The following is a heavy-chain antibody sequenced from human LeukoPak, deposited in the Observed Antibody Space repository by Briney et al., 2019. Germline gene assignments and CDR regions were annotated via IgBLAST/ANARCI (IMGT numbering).Heavy chain of an antibody. V-gene: IGHV3-23*01. J-gene: IGHJ6*03. Sequence: GGSLRLSCAASGFTFSNYAMSWVRQAPGKGLEWVSAISGSGGSTYYANSVKGRFTISRDNSKNTLYLQMNSLRAEDTAVYYCAKAPRFGDHAAEYFYYYMDVWGKGTTVTVSS. CDR3: AKAPRFGDHAAEYFYYYMDV. CDR2: ISGSGGST. D-gene: IGHD3-16*01. CDR1: GFTFSNYA.